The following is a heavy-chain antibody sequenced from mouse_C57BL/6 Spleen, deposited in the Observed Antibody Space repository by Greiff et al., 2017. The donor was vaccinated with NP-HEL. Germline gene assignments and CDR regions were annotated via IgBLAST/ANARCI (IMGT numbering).Heavy chain of an antibody. Sequence: QVQLQQSGAELARPGASVKLSCKASGYTFTSYGISWVKQRTGQGLEWIGEIYPRSGNTYYNEKFKGKATLTADKSSSTAYMELRSLTSEDSAVYFCARGGTTVVDDYAMDYWGQGTSVTVSS. V-gene: IGHV1-81*01. CDR3: ARGGTTVVDDYAMDY. D-gene: IGHD1-1*01. CDR1: GYTFTSYG. J-gene: IGHJ4*01. CDR2: IYPRSGNT.